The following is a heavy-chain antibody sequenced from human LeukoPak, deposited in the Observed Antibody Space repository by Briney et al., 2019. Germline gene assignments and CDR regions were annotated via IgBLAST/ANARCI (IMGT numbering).Heavy chain of an antibody. CDR1: GYIFTNYA. V-gene: IGHV1-69*13. CDR2: IIPIFGTA. D-gene: IGHD1-26*01. Sequence: SVKVSCKASGYIFTNYAISWVRQAPGQGLEWMGGIIPIFGTANYAQKFQGRVTITADESTSTAYMELSSLRSEDTAVYYCARDNSVGDTAWWFDPWGQGTLVTVSS. J-gene: IGHJ5*02. CDR3: ARDNSVGDTAWWFDP.